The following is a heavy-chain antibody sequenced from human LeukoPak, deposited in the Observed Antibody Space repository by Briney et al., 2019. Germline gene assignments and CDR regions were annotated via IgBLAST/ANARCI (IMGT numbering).Heavy chain of an antibody. CDR3: ARGDTAMVDYYYYMDV. Sequence: GGSLRLSCAASGFTFSNYEMNWVRQAPGKGREWVSYISSSGNIIYYADSVKGRFTISRDNAQNSLFLQMNSLRAEDTAVYYCARGDTAMVDYYYYMDVWGKGTTVTISS. J-gene: IGHJ6*03. CDR1: GFTFSNYE. CDR2: ISSSGNII. V-gene: IGHV3-48*03. D-gene: IGHD5-18*01.